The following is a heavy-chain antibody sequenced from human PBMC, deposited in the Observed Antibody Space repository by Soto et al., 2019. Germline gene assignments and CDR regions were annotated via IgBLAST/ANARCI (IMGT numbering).Heavy chain of an antibody. CDR2: IYYSGST. D-gene: IGHD3-22*01. CDR1: GGSISSYY. Sequence: SETLSLTCTVSGGSISSYYWSWIRQPPGKGLEWIGYIYYSGSTNYNPSLKSRVTISVDTSKNQFSLKLSSVTAADTAVYYCARYPLSGDSSGYYFDYWGQGTLVTVSS. J-gene: IGHJ4*02. V-gene: IGHV4-59*01. CDR3: ARYPLSGDSSGYYFDY.